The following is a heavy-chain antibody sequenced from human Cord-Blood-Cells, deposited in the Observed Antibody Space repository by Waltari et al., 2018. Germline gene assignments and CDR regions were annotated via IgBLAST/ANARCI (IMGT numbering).Heavy chain of an antibody. CDR2: IYYSGST. V-gene: IGHV4-59*01. D-gene: IGHD3-10*01. Sequence: QVQLQESGPGLVKPSETLSLTCTVSGGSITSYFWSWVRQPPGKGVEWIGYIYYSGSTYDNPSLKSRVTISVDTAKNQFSLKLSSVTAADTAVYYCARDSYGSGSYYYYYYGMDVWGQGTTATVSS. CDR1: GGSITSYF. J-gene: IGHJ6*02. CDR3: ARDSYGSGSYYYYYYGMDV.